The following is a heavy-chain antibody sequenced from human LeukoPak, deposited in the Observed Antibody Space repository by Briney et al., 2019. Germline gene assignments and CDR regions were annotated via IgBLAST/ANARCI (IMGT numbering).Heavy chain of an antibody. J-gene: IGHJ4*02. V-gene: IGHV1-46*01. CDR1: GYTFTSYN. Sequence: ASVKVSCKASGYTFTSYNMHWVRQAPGQGLEWMAIINPSGGSTNYAQKFQGRVTMTRDTSTSTVYMELSSLRSEDTAVYYCARAGGYSNSWYHPFDYWGQGTLVTVFS. D-gene: IGHD6-13*01. CDR2: INPSGGST. CDR3: ARAGGYSNSWYHPFDY.